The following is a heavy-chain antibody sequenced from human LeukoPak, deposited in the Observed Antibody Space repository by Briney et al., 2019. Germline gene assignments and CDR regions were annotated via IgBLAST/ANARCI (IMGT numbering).Heavy chain of an antibody. CDR3: ARDVYCSSTSCYRYYYYMDV. J-gene: IGHJ6*03. CDR2: LNPDGSEK. CDR1: GLTFSNYY. V-gene: IGHV3-7*01. D-gene: IGHD2-2*02. Sequence: GGSLRLSCAASGLTFSNYYMSWVRQAPGKGLEWAANLNPDGSEKFYVDSVKGRFTISRDNAKNSLYLQMNSLRAEDTAVYYCARDVYCSSTSCYRYYYYMDVWGKGTTVTVSS.